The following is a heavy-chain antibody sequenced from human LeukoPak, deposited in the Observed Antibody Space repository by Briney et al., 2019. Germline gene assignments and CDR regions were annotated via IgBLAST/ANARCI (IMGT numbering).Heavy chain of an antibody. V-gene: IGHV3-23*01. Sequence: GGSLRLSCAASGFTFSSYAMSWVRQAPGKGLEWVSAISGSGGSTYYADSVKGRFTISRDNSKNTLYLQMNSLRAEDTAVYYCAREAFIAVAAVGLDGDAFDIWGQGTMVTVSS. CDR3: AREAFIAVAAVGLDGDAFDI. D-gene: IGHD6-19*01. CDR1: GFTFSSYA. J-gene: IGHJ3*02. CDR2: ISGSGGST.